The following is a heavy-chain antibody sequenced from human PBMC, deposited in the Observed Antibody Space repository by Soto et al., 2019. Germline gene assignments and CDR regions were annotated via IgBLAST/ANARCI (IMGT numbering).Heavy chain of an antibody. V-gene: IGHV3-7*01. Sequence: GGSLRLSCAASGFTFSSYWLSWVRQAPGKGLEWVANIKQDGSEKYYVDSVKGRFTISRDNTKNSLFLHMNSLRAEDTAVYYCARDAGYSGFDYDYWGQGTLVTVSS. CDR2: IKQDGSEK. D-gene: IGHD5-12*01. J-gene: IGHJ4*02. CDR3: ARDAGYSGFDYDY. CDR1: GFTFSSYW.